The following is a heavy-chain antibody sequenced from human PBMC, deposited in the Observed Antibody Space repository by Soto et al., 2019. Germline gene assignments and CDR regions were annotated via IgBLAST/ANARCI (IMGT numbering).Heavy chain of an antibody. CDR3: AGCSSNSCYYYYYGMDV. Sequence: ASVKVSCKAPRGTFSSYAISWVRQAPGQGLEWMGGIIPIFGTANYAQKFQGRVTITADESTSTAYMELSSLRSEDTAVYYCAGCSSNSCYYYYYGMDVWGQGTTVTVSS. CDR1: RGTFSSYA. CDR2: IIPIFGTA. D-gene: IGHD2-2*01. J-gene: IGHJ6*02. V-gene: IGHV1-69*13.